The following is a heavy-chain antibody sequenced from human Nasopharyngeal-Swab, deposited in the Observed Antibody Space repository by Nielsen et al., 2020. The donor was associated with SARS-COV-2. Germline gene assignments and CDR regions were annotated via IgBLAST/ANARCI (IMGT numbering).Heavy chain of an antibody. V-gene: IGHV5-51*01. J-gene: IGHJ4*02. CDR2: IYPGDSDT. CDR3: ARSPYGDPFFDC. Sequence: VRQMPGKGLEWMGIIYPGDSDTRYSPSFRGQVTISADKSSSTAYLQWSSLETSDTAMYYCARSPYGDPFFDCWGQGTLVTVSS. D-gene: IGHD4-17*01.